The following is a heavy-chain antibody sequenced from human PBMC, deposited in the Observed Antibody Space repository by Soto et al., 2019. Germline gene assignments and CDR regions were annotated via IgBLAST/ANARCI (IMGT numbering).Heavy chain of an antibody. CDR3: ARAVAAAGTGYYYYYGMDV. J-gene: IGHJ6*02. CDR1: GYTFTGYY. V-gene: IGHV1-2*04. CDR2: INPNSGGT. Sequence: ASVKVSCKASGYTFTGYYMHWVRQAPGQGLEWMGWINPNSGGTNYAQKFQGWVTMTRDTSISTAYMELSRLRSDDTAVYYCARAVAAAGTGYYYYYGMDVWGQGTTVTVYS. D-gene: IGHD6-13*01.